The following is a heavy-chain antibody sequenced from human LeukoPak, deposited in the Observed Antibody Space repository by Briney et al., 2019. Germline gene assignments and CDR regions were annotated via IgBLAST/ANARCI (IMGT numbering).Heavy chain of an antibody. V-gene: IGHV1-3*01. D-gene: IGHD2-8*01. Sequence: GASVKVSCKASGYTFTSYAMHWVRQAPGQRLEWMGWINAGNGNTKYSQKFQGRVTITRDTSANTAYMELSSLRSEDTAVYYCARGYCTNGVCYLYYYYYGMDVWGQGTTVTVSS. CDR3: ARGYCTNGVCYLYYYYYGMDV. J-gene: IGHJ6*02. CDR2: INAGNGNT. CDR1: GYTFTSYA.